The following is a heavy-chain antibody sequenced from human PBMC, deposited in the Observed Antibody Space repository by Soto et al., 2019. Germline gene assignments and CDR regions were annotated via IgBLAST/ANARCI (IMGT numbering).Heavy chain of an antibody. D-gene: IGHD6-25*01. CDR2: IYPGDSDT. CDR1: VYSFTGYW. J-gene: IGHJ4*02. CDR3: AAGSDYGGAFLY. Sequence: PGESLKISCKGSVYSFTGYWIGWVRQMPGKGLEWMGIIYPGDSDTRYSPSFQGQVTISADKSITSAYLGWSTLKASDTAIYYCAAGSDYGGAFLYWGQGSLVTVSS. V-gene: IGHV5-51*01.